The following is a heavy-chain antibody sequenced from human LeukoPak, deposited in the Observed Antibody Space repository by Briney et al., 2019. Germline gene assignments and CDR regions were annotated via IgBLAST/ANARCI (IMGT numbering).Heavy chain of an antibody. D-gene: IGHD3-22*01. Sequence: GGSLRLSCAASGFTFSSYAMSWVRQAPGKGLEWVSAISGSGGSTYYADSVKGRFTISRDNSKNTLYLQMNSLRAEDTAVYYCAKNREYYYDSSGYYYYWGQGTLVTVSS. V-gene: IGHV3-23*01. CDR2: ISGSGGST. CDR3: AKNREYYYDSSGYYYY. J-gene: IGHJ4*02. CDR1: GFTFSSYA.